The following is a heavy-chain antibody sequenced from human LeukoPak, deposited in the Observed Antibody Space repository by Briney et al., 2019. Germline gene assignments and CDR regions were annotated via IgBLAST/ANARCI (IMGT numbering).Heavy chain of an antibody. Sequence: PGGSLRLSCAASGFTFSSYAMHWVRQAPGKGLEWVAVMSNDGNNEYYADSVKGRFTIFRDNSKNTLYLQMNSLRAEDTAVYYCARDPVSTGLQINSDYWGQGTLVTVSS. V-gene: IGHV3-30-3*01. CDR1: GFTFSSYA. CDR2: MSNDGNNE. J-gene: IGHJ4*02. D-gene: IGHD3-16*01. CDR3: ARDPVSTGLQINSDY.